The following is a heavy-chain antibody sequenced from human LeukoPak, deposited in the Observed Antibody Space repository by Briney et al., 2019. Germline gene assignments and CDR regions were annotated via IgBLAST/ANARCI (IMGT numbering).Heavy chain of an antibody. CDR1: GYTFTGYY. J-gene: IGHJ6*02. CDR3: ARGLAARQRRYGMDV. Sequence: ASVKVSCKASGYTFTGYYMHWVRQAPGQGLEWMGWINPNGGGTNYAQKFQGRVTMTRDTSISTAYVELSRLRSDDTAVYYCARGLAARQRRYGMDVWGQGTTVTVSS. V-gene: IGHV1-2*02. D-gene: IGHD6-6*01. CDR2: INPNGGGT.